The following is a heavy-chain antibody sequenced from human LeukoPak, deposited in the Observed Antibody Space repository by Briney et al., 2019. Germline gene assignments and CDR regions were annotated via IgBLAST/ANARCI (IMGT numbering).Heavy chain of an antibody. V-gene: IGHV1-2*02. J-gene: IGHJ4*02. D-gene: IGHD3-16*02. Sequence: ASVKVSCKASGGTFSSYAISWVRQAPGQGLEWMGWINPNSGGTSYAQKFQDRVTMTRDTSISTAYMELSSLKSDDTAVYYCARPLYDYVWGSYRYCFDYWGQGILVTVSS. CDR2: INPNSGGT. CDR1: GGTFSSYA. CDR3: ARPLYDYVWGSYRYCFDY.